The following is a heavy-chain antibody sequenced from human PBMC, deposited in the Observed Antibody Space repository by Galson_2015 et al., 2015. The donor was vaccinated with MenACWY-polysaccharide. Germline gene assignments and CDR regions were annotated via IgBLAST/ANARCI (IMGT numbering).Heavy chain of an antibody. CDR2: IYSGGNT. J-gene: IGHJ6*02. CDR3: ARHRPRGNGMDV. CDR1: GLIVSANY. V-gene: IGHV3-53*01. D-gene: IGHD1-14*01. Sequence: SLRLSCAASGLIVSANYMAWFRQPPGKGLEWVSTIYSGGNTYYADSVKGQFTISRDNSKNTLYLQMNSLRADDTAMYYCARHRPRGNGMDVWGQGTTVTVSS.